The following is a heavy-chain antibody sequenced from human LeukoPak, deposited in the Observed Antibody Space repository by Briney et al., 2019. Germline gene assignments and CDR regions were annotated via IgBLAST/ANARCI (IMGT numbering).Heavy chain of an antibody. CDR2: IVNSGST. CDR1: GVSISYHY. V-gene: IGHV4-59*11. J-gene: IGHJ4*02. Sequence: PSETLSLTCTVSGVSISYHYWNWVRQPPGKGLEWIGSIVNSGSTNYNPSLKSRVTISVDTSQNHFSLKLTSVTSADTAVYYCARGNGDLLDWGQGTLVTVSS. D-gene: IGHD1-26*01. CDR3: ARGNGDLLD.